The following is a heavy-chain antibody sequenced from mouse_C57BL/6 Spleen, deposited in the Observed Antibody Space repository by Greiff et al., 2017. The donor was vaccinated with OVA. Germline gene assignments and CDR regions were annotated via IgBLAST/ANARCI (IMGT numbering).Heavy chain of an antibody. J-gene: IGHJ4*01. CDR1: GYAFSSYW. CDR3: ARSRDYGSSYDYAMDY. CDR2: IYPGAGDT. V-gene: IGHV1-80*01. Sequence: QVQLQQSGAELVKPGASVKISCKASGYAFSSYWLNWVKQRPGKGLEWIGQIYPGAGDTNYNGKFKGKATLTADKSSSTSYMQLSSLTSEDSAVYSCARSRDYGSSYDYAMDYWGQGTSVTVSS. D-gene: IGHD1-1*01.